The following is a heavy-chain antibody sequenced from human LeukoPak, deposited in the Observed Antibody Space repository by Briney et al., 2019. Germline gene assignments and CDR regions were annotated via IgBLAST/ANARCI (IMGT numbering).Heavy chain of an antibody. D-gene: IGHD4/OR15-4a*01. J-gene: IGHJ4*02. CDR3: AKERDYGPADY. Sequence: GESLRLSCAASGFIFKKHAMSWVRQAPGKGLEWVSGLSGSGGSTDYADSVKGRFTVSRANSKNTLFLQMNSLTAEDTAIYYCAKERDYGPADYWGQGTLVTVSS. CDR2: LSGSGGST. V-gene: IGHV3-23*01. CDR1: GFIFKKHA.